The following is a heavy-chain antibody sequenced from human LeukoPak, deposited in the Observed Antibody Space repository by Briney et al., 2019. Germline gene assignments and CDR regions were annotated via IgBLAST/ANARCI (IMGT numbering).Heavy chain of an antibody. CDR2: IYYSGST. J-gene: IGHJ6*03. CDR1: GGSISSYY. CDR3: ARDKRAYYYYMDV. V-gene: IGHV4-59*01. Sequence: SETLSLTCTVSGGSISSYYWSWIRQPPGKGLEWIGYIYYSGSTNYNPSLKSRVTISVDTSKNQFSLKLSSVTAADTAVYYCARDKRAYYYYMDVWGEGTTVTVSS.